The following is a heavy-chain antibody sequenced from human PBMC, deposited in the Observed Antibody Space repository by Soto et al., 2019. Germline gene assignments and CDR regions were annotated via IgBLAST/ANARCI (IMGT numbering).Heavy chain of an antibody. Sequence: QVQLVESGGGVVQPGGSLRLSCAASGFIFRTFCMHWVRQAPDKGLEWVAAISHDEIKISYADSVKGRFTISRDNSENFLKRRMKGLRVEDTAVYYCAKKASGAFTEGPDYWGPGSLVTVSS. V-gene: IGHV3-30*18. J-gene: IGHJ4*02. CDR1: GFIFRTFC. CDR3: AKKASGAFTEGPDY. D-gene: IGHD3-3*02. CDR2: ISHDEIKI.